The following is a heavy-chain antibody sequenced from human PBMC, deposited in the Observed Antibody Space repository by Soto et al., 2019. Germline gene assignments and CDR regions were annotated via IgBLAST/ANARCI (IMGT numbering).Heavy chain of an antibody. Sequence: PTLVNPTETLTLTCTVSGFSLSNASMGVSWIRQPPGKALEWLAHIFSNDEKSYSTSLKSRLTISKDTSKSQVVLTMTNMDPVDTATYYCARQSGSYLYYYYGMDVWGQGTTVTVSS. D-gene: IGHD1-26*01. J-gene: IGHJ6*02. CDR2: IFSNDEK. V-gene: IGHV2-26*01. CDR3: ARQSGSYLYYYYGMDV. CDR1: GFSLSNASMG.